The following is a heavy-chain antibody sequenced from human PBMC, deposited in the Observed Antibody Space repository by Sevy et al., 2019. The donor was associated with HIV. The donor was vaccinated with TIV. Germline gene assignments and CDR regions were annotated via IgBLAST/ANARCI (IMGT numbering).Heavy chain of an antibody. J-gene: IGHJ4*02. Sequence: ASVKVSCKASGGTFSSYAISWVRQAPGQGLEWMGGIIPIFGTANYAQKFQGRVTITADESTSTAYMELSSLRSEDTAVYYCARVRYYDSGGYYYLWGQGTLVTVSS. CDR1: GGTFSSYA. V-gene: IGHV1-69*13. CDR2: IIPIFGTA. CDR3: ARVRYYDSGGYYYL. D-gene: IGHD3-22*01.